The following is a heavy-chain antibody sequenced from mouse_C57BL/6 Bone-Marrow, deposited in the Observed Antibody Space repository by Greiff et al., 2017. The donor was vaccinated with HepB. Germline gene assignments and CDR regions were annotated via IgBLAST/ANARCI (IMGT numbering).Heavy chain of an antibody. CDR2: INSDGGST. CDR1: EYEFPSHD. CDR3: ARHEYGYGFYWYFVV. J-gene: IGHJ1*03. D-gene: IGHD2-2*01. V-gene: IGHV5-2*01. Sequence: EVQRVESGGGLVQPGESLKLSCESNEYEFPSHDMSWVRKTPEKRLELVAAINSDGGSTYYPDTMERRFIISRDNTKKTLYLQMSSLRSEDTALYYCARHEYGYGFYWYFVVWGTGTTVTVSS.